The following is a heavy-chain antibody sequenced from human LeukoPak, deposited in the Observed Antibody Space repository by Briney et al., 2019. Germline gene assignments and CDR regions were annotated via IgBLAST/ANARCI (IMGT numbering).Heavy chain of an antibody. V-gene: IGHV1-69*04. J-gene: IGHJ4*02. CDR2: IIPILGTA. D-gene: IGHD6-13*01. CDR1: GGTFSSYA. CDR3: ARGQQLVGFDY. Sequence: GASVKVSCKASGGTFSSYAISWVRQAPGQGLEWMGRIIPILGTANYAQKFQGRVTITADKSTSTAYMELSSLRSEDTAVYYCARGQQLVGFDYWGQGTLVTVSS.